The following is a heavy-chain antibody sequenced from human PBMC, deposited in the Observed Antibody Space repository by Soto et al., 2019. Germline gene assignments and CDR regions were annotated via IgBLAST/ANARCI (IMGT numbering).Heavy chain of an antibody. V-gene: IGHV3-30*03. D-gene: IGHD5-18*01. CDR2: ISYDGSNK. CDR3: ASRQLSRGY. J-gene: IGHJ4*02. CDR1: GFTFSSYG. Sequence: QVQLVESGGGVVQPGRSLRLSCAASGFTFSSYGMHWVRQAPGKGLEWVAVISYDGSNKYYADSVKGRFTISRDNSKNTLYLQMNSQRAEDTAVYYCASRQLSRGYWGQGTLVTVSS.